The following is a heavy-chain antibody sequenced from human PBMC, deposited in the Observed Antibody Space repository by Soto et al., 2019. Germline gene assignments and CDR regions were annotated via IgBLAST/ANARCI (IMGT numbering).Heavy chain of an antibody. Sequence: QVQLQESGPGLVKPSETLSLTCTVSGGSVSSGSYYWNWIRQPPGKGLEWIGYIYYSGTTNYNPSFKSRVTISVDTSKNQFSLKLSSVTAADTAVYYCARDRKVGYYYYGMDVWGQGTTVTVSS. CDR3: ARDRKVGYYYYGMDV. J-gene: IGHJ6*02. CDR2: IYYSGTT. V-gene: IGHV4-61*01. CDR1: GGSVSSGSYY.